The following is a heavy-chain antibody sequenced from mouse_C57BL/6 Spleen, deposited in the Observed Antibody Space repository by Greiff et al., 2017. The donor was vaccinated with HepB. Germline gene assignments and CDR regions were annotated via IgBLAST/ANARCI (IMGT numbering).Heavy chain of an antibody. CDR1: GYAFSSYW. Sequence: QVQLKQSGAELVKPGASVKISCKASGYAFSSYWMNWVKQRPGKGLEWIGQIYPGDGDTNYNGKFKGKATLTADKSSSTAYMQLSSLTSEDSAVYFCARWVLRNYAMDYWGQGTSVTVSS. CDR3: ARWVLRNYAMDY. D-gene: IGHD1-1*01. CDR2: IYPGDGDT. V-gene: IGHV1-80*01. J-gene: IGHJ4*01.